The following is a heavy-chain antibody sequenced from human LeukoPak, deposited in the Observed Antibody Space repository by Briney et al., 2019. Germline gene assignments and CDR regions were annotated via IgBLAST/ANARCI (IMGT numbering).Heavy chain of an antibody. CDR2: IYYSGST. J-gene: IGHJ4*02. V-gene: IGHV4-59*01. D-gene: IGHD6-19*01. CDR3: AREGVSSGWYPFDY. Sequence: PSETLSLTCTVSGGSISSYYWSWIRQPPGKGLEWIGYIYYSGSTNYNPSLKSRVTISVDTSKNQFSLKLSSVTAADTAVYYCAREGVSSGWYPFDYWGQGTLVTVSS. CDR1: GGSISSYY.